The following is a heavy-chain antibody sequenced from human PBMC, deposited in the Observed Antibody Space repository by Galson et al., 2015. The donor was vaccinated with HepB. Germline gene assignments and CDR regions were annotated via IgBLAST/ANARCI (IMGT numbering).Heavy chain of an antibody. D-gene: IGHD3-22*01. CDR3: AKGEAYDSSRISDY. Sequence: SLRLSCAASGFTFSSYAMSWVRQAPGKGLEWVSAISGSGGSTYYTDSVKGRFTISRDNSKNTLYLQMNSLRAEDTAVYYCAKGEAYDSSRISDYWGQGTLVTVSS. V-gene: IGHV3-23*01. J-gene: IGHJ4*02. CDR2: ISGSGGST. CDR1: GFTFSSYA.